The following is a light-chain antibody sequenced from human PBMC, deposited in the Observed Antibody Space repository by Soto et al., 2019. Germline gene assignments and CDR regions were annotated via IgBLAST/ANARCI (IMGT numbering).Light chain of an antibody. CDR1: SSDVGGYNY. CDR3: SSFTSTNTVL. Sequence: QSALTQPASVSGSPGQSITISCTGTSSDVGGYNYVSWYQQHPGKAPKLMIYNVSNRPSGVSNRFSGSKSGNTASLTISGLQAEDEGHYYCSSFTSTNTVLFGGGTQLTAL. V-gene: IGLV2-14*01. CDR2: NVS. J-gene: IGLJ2*01.